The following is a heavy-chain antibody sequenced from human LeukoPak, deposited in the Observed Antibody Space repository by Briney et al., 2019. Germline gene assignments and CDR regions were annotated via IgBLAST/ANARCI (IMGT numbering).Heavy chain of an antibody. Sequence: GGSLRLFCAASGFSFSSYDMHWVRQAPGKGPEWVSYINSIGSRIYYADSVEGRFTVSRDNAKSSLYMQTSSLRVEDTAVYYSARNTGSEVDYWGQGTLVTVSS. CDR3: ARNTGSEVDY. V-gene: IGHV3-48*03. D-gene: IGHD5-18*01. J-gene: IGHJ4*02. CDR1: GFSFSSYD. CDR2: INSIGSRI.